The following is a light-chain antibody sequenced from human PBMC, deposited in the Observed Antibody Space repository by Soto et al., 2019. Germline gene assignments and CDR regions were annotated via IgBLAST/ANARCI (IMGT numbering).Light chain of an antibody. CDR2: DNN. V-gene: IGLV1-51*01. CDR1: SSNIGNNY. CDR3: GTWDSSLSAVV. J-gene: IGLJ2*01. Sequence: QSVLTQPPSVSAAPGQKVTISCSGSSSNIGNNYVSWYQQFPGTAPKLLIYDNNKRPSGIPDRFSGSKSGTSATLDITGRQTGDEAEYYCGTWDSSLSAVVFGGGTKVTVL.